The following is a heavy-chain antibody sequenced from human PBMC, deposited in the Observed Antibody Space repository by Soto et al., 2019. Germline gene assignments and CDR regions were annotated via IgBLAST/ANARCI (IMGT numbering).Heavy chain of an antibody. CDR2: INHSGST. D-gene: IGHD3-3*01. V-gene: IGHV4-34*01. CDR1: GGSFSGYY. J-gene: IGHJ4*02. Sequence: SETLSLTCAVYGGSFSGYYWSWICQPPGKGLEWIGEINHSGSTNYNPSLKSRVTISVDTSKNQFSLKLSSVTAADTAVYYCATRRLVLRFLEWLPDNFDYWGQGTLVTVSS. CDR3: ATRRLVLRFLEWLPDNFDY.